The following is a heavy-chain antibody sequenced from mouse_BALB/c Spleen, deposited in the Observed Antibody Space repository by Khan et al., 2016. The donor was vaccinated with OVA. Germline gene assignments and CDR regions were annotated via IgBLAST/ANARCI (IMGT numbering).Heavy chain of an antibody. J-gene: IGHJ3*01. CDR2: INPSNGGT. V-gene: IGHV1S81*02. D-gene: IGHD1-2*01. CDR3: TRGGYGGFAY. Sequence: QVQLQQSGAELVKPGASVKLSCKASGYTFNSYYMYWVKQRPGQGLEWIGEINPSNGGTNFNEKFKSKATLTVDKSSSTAYMQHSSLTSEDSAVYYCTRGGYGGFAYWGQGTLVTVSA. CDR1: GYTFNSYY.